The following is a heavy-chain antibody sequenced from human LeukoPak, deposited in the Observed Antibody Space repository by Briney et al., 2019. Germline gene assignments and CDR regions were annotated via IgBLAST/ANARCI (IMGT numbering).Heavy chain of an antibody. V-gene: IGHV3-30*18. Sequence: PGRSLRLSCAASGFTFSSYGMHWVRQAPGKGLEWVAVISYDGSNKYYADSVKGRFTISGDNSKNTLYLQMNSLRAEDTAVYYCAKDSHCSSTSCYGGLKYWGQGTLVTVSS. J-gene: IGHJ4*02. CDR1: GFTFSSYG. CDR3: AKDSHCSSTSCYGGLKY. D-gene: IGHD2-2*01. CDR2: ISYDGSNK.